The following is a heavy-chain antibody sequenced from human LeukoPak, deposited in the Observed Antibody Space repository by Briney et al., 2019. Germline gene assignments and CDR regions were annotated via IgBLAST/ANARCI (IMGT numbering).Heavy chain of an antibody. CDR1: GFRPGDFG. J-gene: IGHJ6*02. Sequence: GGSLRLSCSGSGFRPGDFGMLWGRHLPGEGLEWVAGISWDSSVSDYADSVKGRFTISRDNAKNSVYLEMDSLKDEDTAFYYCAKARNSGWSDSMDGWGQGTTVIVSS. V-gene: IGHV3-9*02. CDR3: AKARNSGWSDSMDG. D-gene: IGHD6-19*01. CDR2: ISWDSSVS.